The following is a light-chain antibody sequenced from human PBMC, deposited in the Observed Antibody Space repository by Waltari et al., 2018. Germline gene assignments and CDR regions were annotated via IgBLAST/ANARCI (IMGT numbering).Light chain of an antibody. Sequence: DIAMTQSPDSLAVSLGERATINCKSGQNLLYSSNNKNYLAWYQQKPGQPPKLVILWASTRESGVPDRFSGSGSGTDFTLSISNLQAEDVAIYYCQQYYTAPQTFGQGTKVEI. CDR3: QQYYTAPQT. V-gene: IGKV4-1*01. J-gene: IGKJ1*01. CDR2: WAS. CDR1: QNLLYSSNNKNY.